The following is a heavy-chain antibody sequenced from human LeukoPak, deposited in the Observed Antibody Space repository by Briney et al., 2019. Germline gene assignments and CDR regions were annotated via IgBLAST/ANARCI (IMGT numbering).Heavy chain of an antibody. V-gene: IGHV4-4*07. CDR1: GGSISSYY. CDR3: ARESSSGWELTNAFDI. Sequence: PSETLSLTCTVSGGSISSYYWSLVRQPAGKGLEWIGRIYTSGSTNYNPSLKSRVTMSVDTSKNQLSLKLSSVTAADTAVYYCARESSSGWELTNAFDIWGQGTMVTVSS. CDR2: IYTSGST. D-gene: IGHD6-19*01. J-gene: IGHJ3*02.